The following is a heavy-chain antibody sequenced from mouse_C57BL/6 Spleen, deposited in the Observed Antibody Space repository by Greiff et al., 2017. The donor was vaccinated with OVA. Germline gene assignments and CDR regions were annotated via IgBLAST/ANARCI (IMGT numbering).Heavy chain of an antibody. J-gene: IGHJ2*01. V-gene: IGHV5-17*01. D-gene: IGHD1-1*01. Sequence: EVKLVESGGGLVKPGGSLKLSCAASGFTFSDYGMHWVRQAPEKGLEWVAYISSGSSTIYYADTVKGRFTISRDNAKNTLFLQSTSLRYEDMAMYYCAFFTTVVAGDYWGQGTTLTVSS. CDR2: ISSGSSTI. CDR3: AFFTTVVAGDY. CDR1: GFTFSDYG.